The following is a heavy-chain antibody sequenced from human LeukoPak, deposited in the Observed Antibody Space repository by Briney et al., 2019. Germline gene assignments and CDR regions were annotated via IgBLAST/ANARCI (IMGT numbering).Heavy chain of an antibody. V-gene: IGHV4-34*01. J-gene: IGHJ4*02. Sequence: SETLSLTCAVYGESFSHYYWSWIRQPPGKGLEWIGEINLSGGTNYNPSLKSRLTMSLDTSKNHFSLKLTSVTAADTAVYYCARTFPLLRDYYNSSGPYYFDYWGQGTLVTVSS. CDR2: INLSGGT. CDR1: GESFSHYY. CDR3: ARTFPLLRDYYNSSGPYYFDY. D-gene: IGHD3-22*01.